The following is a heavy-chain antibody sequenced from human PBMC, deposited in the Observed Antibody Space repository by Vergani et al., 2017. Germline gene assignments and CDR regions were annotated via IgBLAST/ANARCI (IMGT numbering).Heavy chain of an antibody. CDR3: ARDAVYGDYPRSYNWFDH. CDR2: TYTSGST. Sequence: QVQLQESGPGLVKPSQTLSLTCTVSGGSISSGSYYWSWIRQPAGKGLEWIGRTYTSGSTNHNPSLKTRGPISVDTSKNQFSLKLSAGTAADTAVYYCARDAVYGDYPRSYNWFDHWGQGTLVTVSS. V-gene: IGHV4-61*02. J-gene: IGHJ5*02. CDR1: GGSISSGSYY. D-gene: IGHD4-17*01.